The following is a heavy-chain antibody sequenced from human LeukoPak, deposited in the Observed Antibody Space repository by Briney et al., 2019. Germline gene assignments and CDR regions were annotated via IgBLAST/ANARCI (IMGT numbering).Heavy chain of an antibody. CDR3: ARVPTSTTTRRAIDY. Sequence: PSETLSLTCAVYGRSFSGYYWSWIRQPPGKGLEWIGEINHSGSTNYNPSLKSRVTISVDTSKNQFPLKLSSVTAADTAVYYCARVPTSTTTRRAIDYWGQGTLVTVSS. CDR1: GRSFSGYY. CDR2: INHSGST. V-gene: IGHV4-34*01. D-gene: IGHD2-2*01. J-gene: IGHJ4*02.